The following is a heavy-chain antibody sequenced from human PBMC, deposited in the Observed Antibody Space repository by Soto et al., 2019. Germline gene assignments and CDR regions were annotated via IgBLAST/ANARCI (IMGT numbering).Heavy chain of an antibody. V-gene: IGHV3-7*03. J-gene: IGHJ3*01. D-gene: IGHD1-26*01. CDR1: GFTFNNYW. CDR2: IRQDGSET. Sequence: DVQLVESGGGMVQPGGSLRLSCAASGFTFNNYWMSWVRQAPGKGLEWVANIRQDGSETNYLDSVKGRFTISRDNARDVLYLDMNSLRAEDTAVFYCARERGRYCDAFDLWGRGTMVVVAS. CDR3: ARERGRYCDAFDL.